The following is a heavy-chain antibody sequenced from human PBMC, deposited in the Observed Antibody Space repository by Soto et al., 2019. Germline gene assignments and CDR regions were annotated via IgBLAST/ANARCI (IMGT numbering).Heavy chain of an antibody. CDR2: INPNSGGA. D-gene: IGHD3-16*01. V-gene: IGHV1-2*04. Sequence: QVRLVQSGAEVKKPGASVKVSCKASGYNFTGYYIHWVRQAPGQGLECMGWINPNSGGANIARKFQGWVTMTRDTSISTTYRELSRLRSNDTAVYFCARDYYDGSASYGFESGGQGTMGTVAS. CDR1: GYNFTGYY. J-gene: IGHJ3*01. CDR3: ARDYYDGSASYGFES.